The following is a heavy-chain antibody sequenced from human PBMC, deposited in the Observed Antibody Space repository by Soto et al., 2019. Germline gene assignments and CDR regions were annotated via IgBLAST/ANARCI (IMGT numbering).Heavy chain of an antibody. Sequence: SVKVSCKASGFTFADAAVQGVRQARGQSIEWIGRIVVDSGNTKSAQKFTERVTISWDMSTSTAFMELRSLRSEDTAVYYRATANNTIPFDYWGQGTLVTDSS. V-gene: IGHV1-58*01. D-gene: IGHD3-10*01. CDR1: GFTFADAA. CDR2: IVVDSGNT. CDR3: ATANNTIPFDY. J-gene: IGHJ4*02.